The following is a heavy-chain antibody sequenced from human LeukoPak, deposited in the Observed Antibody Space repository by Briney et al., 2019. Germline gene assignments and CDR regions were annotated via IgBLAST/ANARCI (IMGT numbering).Heavy chain of an antibody. D-gene: IGHD6-13*01. CDR2: INPSGGST. J-gene: IGHJ4*02. Sequence: ASVKVSCKASGYTFTSYYMHWVRQAPGQGLEWMGIINPSGGSTSYAQKFQGRVTMTRDTSTSTVYMELSSLKSEDTAVYYCARDPPAGTDNSNFDYWGQGTLVTVSS. V-gene: IGHV1-46*01. CDR3: ARDPPAGTDNSNFDY. CDR1: GYTFTSYY.